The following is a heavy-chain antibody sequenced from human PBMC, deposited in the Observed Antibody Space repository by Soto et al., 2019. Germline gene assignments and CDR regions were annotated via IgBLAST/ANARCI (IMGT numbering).Heavy chain of an antibody. CDR1: GVTFSNSG. D-gene: IGHD4-4*01. CDR2: IGPSGNT. V-gene: IGHV3-23*01. Sequence: EVQLLESGGDLVQPGGSLRLVCAASGVTFSNSGMRWVRPAPGQGLAWVSSIGPSGNTYYSDAVKGRCTISRDISKNTLCLPMDRLRAEDTATYYCAKILHTSYYNVMDVWGPGTTVTVSS. J-gene: IGHJ6*02. CDR3: AKILHTSYYNVMDV.